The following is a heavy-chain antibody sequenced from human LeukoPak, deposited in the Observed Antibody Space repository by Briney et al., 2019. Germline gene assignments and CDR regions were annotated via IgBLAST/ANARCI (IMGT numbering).Heavy chain of an antibody. Sequence: GGSLRLSCAASGFNVNSYYMSWVRQAPGRGLEWVSALSSGDNTHYADSVNGRLTISRDNSKNTLYLQLNSLRAEDTAVYYCARVPTYYYGSGSYHEGYNWFDPWGQGTLVTVSS. CDR2: LSSGDNT. V-gene: IGHV3-53*01. D-gene: IGHD3-10*01. CDR1: GFNVNSYY. J-gene: IGHJ5*02. CDR3: ARVPTYYYGSGSYHEGYNWFDP.